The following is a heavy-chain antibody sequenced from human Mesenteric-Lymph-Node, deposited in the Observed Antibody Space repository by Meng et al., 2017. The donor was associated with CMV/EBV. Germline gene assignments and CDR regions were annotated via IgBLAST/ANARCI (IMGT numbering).Heavy chain of an antibody. Sequence: GESLKISCAASGFSFSTYWMSWVRQAPGKGLEWVANIKEDGSEKYYVDSVKGRFTISKDNAKNSLYLQMNSLRAEDTGVYYCARDFGWIVDYWGQGTLVTVSS. D-gene: IGHD2-2*03. CDR3: ARDFGWIVDY. CDR1: GFSFSTYW. J-gene: IGHJ4*02. V-gene: IGHV3-7*01. CDR2: IKEDGSEK.